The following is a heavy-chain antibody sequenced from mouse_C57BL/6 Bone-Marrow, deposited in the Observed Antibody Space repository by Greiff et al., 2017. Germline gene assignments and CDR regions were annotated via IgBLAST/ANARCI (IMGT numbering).Heavy chain of an antibody. V-gene: IGHV5-16*01. CDR3: AREGTGFYWYFDV. CDR1: GFTFSDYY. D-gene: IGHD4-1*01. J-gene: IGHJ1*03. Sequence: EVNVVESEGGLVQPGSSMKLSCTASGFTFSDYYMAWVRQVPEKGLEWVANINYDGSSTYYLDSLKGRFIISRDNAKNILYLQMSSLKSEDTDTYDCAREGTGFYWYFDVWGTGTTVTVSS. CDR2: INYDGSST.